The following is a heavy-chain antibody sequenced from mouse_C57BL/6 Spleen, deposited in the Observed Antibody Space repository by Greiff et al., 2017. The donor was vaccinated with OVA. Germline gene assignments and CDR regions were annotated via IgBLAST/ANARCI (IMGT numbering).Heavy chain of an antibody. J-gene: IGHJ4*01. CDR1: GFTFSDYG. V-gene: IGHV5-17*01. CDR2: ISSGSSTI. D-gene: IGHD3-1*01. CDR3: ARKGYYCYAMDY. Sequence: DVMLVESGGGLVKPGGSLKLSCAASGFTFSDYGMHWVRQAPEKGLEWVAYISSGSSTIYYADTVKGRFTISRDNAKNTLFLQMTSLRSEDTAVYYCARKGYYCYAMDYWGQGTSVTVSS.